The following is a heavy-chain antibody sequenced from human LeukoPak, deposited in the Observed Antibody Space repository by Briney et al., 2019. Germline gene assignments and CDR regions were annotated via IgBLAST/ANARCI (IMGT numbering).Heavy chain of an antibody. CDR1: GDSISSRSYY. J-gene: IGHJ5*02. V-gene: IGHV4-39*07. Sequence: SETLSLTCTVSGDSISSRSYYWGWIRQPPGKGLEWIGSIYYSGSTYYNPSLKSRVTISVDTSKNQFSLKLSSVTAADTAVYYCARVASSSRLNWFDPWGQGTLVTVSS. CDR2: IYYSGST. D-gene: IGHD6-13*01. CDR3: ARVASSSRLNWFDP.